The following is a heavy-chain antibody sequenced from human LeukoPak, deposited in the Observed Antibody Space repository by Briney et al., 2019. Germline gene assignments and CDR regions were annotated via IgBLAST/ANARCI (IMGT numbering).Heavy chain of an antibody. CDR1: GFPFSSYG. V-gene: IGHV3-33*01. CDR3: ARDLSAAFDF. CDR2: LVYDARS. D-gene: IGHD6-19*01. J-gene: IGHJ4*02. Sequence: PGGSLRLSCAASGFPFSSYGMHWVRQAPGKGLEWVARLVYDARSDYANSVKGRFSISRDDSKNTLFLDMSNLRVEDTALYYCARDLSAAFDFCGQGVLVTVSS.